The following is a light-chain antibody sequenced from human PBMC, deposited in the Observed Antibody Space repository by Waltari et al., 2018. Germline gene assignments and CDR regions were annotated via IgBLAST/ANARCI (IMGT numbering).Light chain of an antibody. Sequence: EIVLTQYPGTLSLSPGERATLSCRASQTVSRALAWYQQKPDQAPRLLIYAASSRATGIPDRFSGGGSGTDVSLTISRLEPEDFAVYYCQHYVTLPATFGQGTKVAF. V-gene: IGKV3-20*01. CDR2: AAS. J-gene: IGKJ1*01. CDR1: QTVSRA. CDR3: QHYVTLPAT.